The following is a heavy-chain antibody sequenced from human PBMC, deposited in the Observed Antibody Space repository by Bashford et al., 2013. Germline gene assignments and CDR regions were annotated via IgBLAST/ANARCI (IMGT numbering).Heavy chain of an antibody. D-gene: IGHD4-17*01. J-gene: IGHJ2*01. CDR3: AREPEKYGYGDYVFDL. Sequence: GGSLRLSCAASGFTFSSYSMNWVRQAPGKGLEWVSSISSSSSYIYYADSVKGRFTISRDNAKNSLYLQMNSLRAEDTAVYYCAREPEKYGYGDYVFDLWGRGTLVTVSS. CDR1: GFTFSSYS. CDR2: ISSSSSYI. V-gene: IGHV3-21*01.